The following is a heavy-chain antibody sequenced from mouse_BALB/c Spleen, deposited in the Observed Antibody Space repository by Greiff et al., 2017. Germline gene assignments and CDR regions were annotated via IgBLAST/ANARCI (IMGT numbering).Heavy chain of an antibody. CDR1: GFSLTSYG. D-gene: IGHD2-4*01. J-gene: IGHJ3*01. CDR3: ARARSTMITTFAY. Sequence: VQRVESGPGLVAPSQSLSITCTVSGFSLTSYGVHWVRQPPGKGLEWLGVIWAGGSTNYNSALMSRLSISKDNSKSQVFLKMNSLQTDDTAMYYCARARSTMITTFAYWGQGTLVTVSA. V-gene: IGHV2-9*02. CDR2: IWAGGST.